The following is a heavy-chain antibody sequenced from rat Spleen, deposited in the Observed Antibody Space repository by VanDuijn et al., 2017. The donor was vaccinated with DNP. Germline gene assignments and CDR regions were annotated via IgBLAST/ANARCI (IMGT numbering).Heavy chain of an antibody. J-gene: IGHJ2*01. CDR1: GFTFSDYY. Sequence: EVLLVESDGGLVQPGRSLKLSCVVSGFTFSDYYMAWVRQAPAKGLEWVATISYNGGNTYYRDSVKGRFTISRDNAKSTLYLQMDSLRSEDTATYYCARHQLPGWDFDYWGQGVMVTVSS. D-gene: IGHD1-4*01. V-gene: IGHV5-29*01. CDR3: ARHQLPGWDFDY. CDR2: ISYNGGNT.